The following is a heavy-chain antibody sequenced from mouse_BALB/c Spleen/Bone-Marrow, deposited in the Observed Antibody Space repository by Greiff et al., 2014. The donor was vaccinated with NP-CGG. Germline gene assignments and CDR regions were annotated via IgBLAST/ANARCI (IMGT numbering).Heavy chain of an antibody. D-gene: IGHD1-1*01. CDR3: ARIYYYGRDY. J-gene: IGHJ2*01. Sequence: QVQLQQPGAELAKPGASVKMSCKASGYTFTNYWMHWVKQRPGQGLEWIGYINPSTGYTECNQKFKDKATLTADKSSSTAYMQLSSLTSEDSAVYYCARIYYYGRDYWGQGTTLTVSS. CDR1: GYTFTNYW. V-gene: IGHV1-7*01. CDR2: INPSTGYT.